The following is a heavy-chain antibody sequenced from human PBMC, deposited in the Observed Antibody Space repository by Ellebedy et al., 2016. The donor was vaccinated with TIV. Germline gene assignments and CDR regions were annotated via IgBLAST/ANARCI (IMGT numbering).Heavy chain of an antibody. V-gene: IGHV3-23*01. Sequence: GESLKISCAASGFTFSSYAMSWVRQAPGKGLEWVSAISGSGGSTYYADSVKGRFTISRDNAKNTLYLQMNSLRAEDMAVYYCARDLTVGDTTGDYYYGMDVWGQGTTVTVSS. CDR1: GFTFSSYA. CDR3: ARDLTVGDTTGDYYYGMDV. J-gene: IGHJ6*02. CDR2: ISGSGGST. D-gene: IGHD1-26*01.